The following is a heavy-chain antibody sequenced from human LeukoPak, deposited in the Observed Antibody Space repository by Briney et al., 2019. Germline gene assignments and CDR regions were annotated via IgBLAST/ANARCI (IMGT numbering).Heavy chain of an antibody. D-gene: IGHD3-9*01. Sequence: PGASLRLSCAASGFIFSNYAMNWVRQAPCKGLEWVSAITDSGSGIYYAGCMKDRFTISRDSSKNTLYVQANSLRAEDTAVYYCAKWGDYDVLTGYYVSDYWGQGTLVTVSS. CDR3: AKWGDYDVLTGYYVSDY. V-gene: IGHV3-23*01. J-gene: IGHJ4*02. CDR2: ITDSGSGI. CDR1: GFIFSNYA.